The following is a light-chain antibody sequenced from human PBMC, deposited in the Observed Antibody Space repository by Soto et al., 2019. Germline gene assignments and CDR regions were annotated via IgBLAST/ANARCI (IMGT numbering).Light chain of an antibody. CDR3: QQYNSYSS. V-gene: IGKV1-5*01. CDR2: DAS. J-gene: IGKJ1*01. CDR1: QSISTW. Sequence: DIQMTQSPSTLSASVGDRVTITCRASQSISTWLAWYQQKPGKAPKLLIYDASSLESGVPSRFSGSGSGTEFTLTLSSLQPEDFASYYCQQYNSYSSFGKGTKVEIK.